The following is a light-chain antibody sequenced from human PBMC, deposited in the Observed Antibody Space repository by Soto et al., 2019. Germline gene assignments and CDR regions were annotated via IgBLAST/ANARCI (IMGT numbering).Light chain of an antibody. CDR3: SSYMSISRYV. Sequence: QSVLTQPPSVSGSPGQSVTISCTGTSSVVGKYDRVSWYQQPPGTAPKLIIYEVINRPSGVPARFSGSKSGNTASLTISGLQADFEADYYCSSYMSISRYVFVAVTKVT. J-gene: IGLJ1*01. V-gene: IGLV2-18*02. CDR2: EVI. CDR1: SSVVGKYDR.